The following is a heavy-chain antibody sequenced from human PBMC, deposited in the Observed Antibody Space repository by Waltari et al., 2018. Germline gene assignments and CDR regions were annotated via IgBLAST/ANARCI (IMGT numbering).Heavy chain of an antibody. CDR3: ARHLIVVVPAGHMGSGLTGNWFDP. V-gene: IGHV4-59*01. D-gene: IGHD2-2*01. J-gene: IGHJ5*02. Sequence: QVQLQESGPGLVKPSETLSLTCTVSGGSISSYYWSWIRQPPGKGLAWIGYIYYSGSTTYNPSLKSRVTISVDTSKNQFSLKLSSVTAADTAVYYCARHLIVVVPAGHMGSGLTGNWFDPWGQGTLVTVSS. CDR2: IYYSGST. CDR1: GGSISSYY.